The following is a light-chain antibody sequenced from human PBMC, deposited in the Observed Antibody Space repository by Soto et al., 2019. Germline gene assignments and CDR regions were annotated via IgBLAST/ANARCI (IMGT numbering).Light chain of an antibody. J-gene: IGLJ1*01. Sequence: QSALTQPPSASGSPGQSVTISCTGTKNDIGVYDFVSWYQHHPGKAPRLIIYEVVQRPSGVPDRFSGSKSGNTASLTVSGLQAADEADCFCKSYAGSNTYVFGSATKLTVL. CDR3: KSYAGSNTYV. CDR1: KNDIGVYDF. V-gene: IGLV2-8*01. CDR2: EVV.